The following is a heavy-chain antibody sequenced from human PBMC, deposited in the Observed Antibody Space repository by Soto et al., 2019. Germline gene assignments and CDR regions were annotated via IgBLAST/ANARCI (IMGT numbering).Heavy chain of an antibody. J-gene: IGHJ3*02. CDR1: GGSISSSSYY. D-gene: IGHD3-10*01. CDR3: ARHEGVDLSMVLI. V-gene: IGHV4-39*01. Sequence: SETLSLTCTVSGGSISSSSYYWGWIRQPPGKGLEWIGSIYYSGSTYYNPSLKSRVTISVDTSKNQFSLKLSSVTAADTAVYYCARHEGVDLSMVLIWGQGTMVTVSS. CDR2: IYYSGST.